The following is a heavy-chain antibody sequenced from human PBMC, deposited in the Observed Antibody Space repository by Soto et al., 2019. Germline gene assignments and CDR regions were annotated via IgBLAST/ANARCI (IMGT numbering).Heavy chain of an antibody. CDR2: IIPIFGTA. Sequence: SVKVSCKXSGGTFSSYAISWVRQAPGQGLEWMGGIIPIFGTANYAQKFQGRVTITADESTSTAYMELSSLRSEDTAVYYCARVMVRGVITFDYWGQGTLVTVSS. D-gene: IGHD3-10*01. CDR1: GGTFSSYA. V-gene: IGHV1-69*13. CDR3: ARVMVRGVITFDY. J-gene: IGHJ4*02.